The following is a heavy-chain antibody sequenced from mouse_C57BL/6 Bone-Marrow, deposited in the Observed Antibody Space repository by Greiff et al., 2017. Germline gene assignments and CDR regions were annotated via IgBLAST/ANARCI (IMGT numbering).Heavy chain of an antibody. CDR1: GYTFTSYG. CDR3: ARDGYYDAMDY. Sequence: VQLQQSGAELARPGASVKLSCKASGYTFTSYGISWVKQRTGQGLEWIGEIYPRSGNTYYNEKFKGKATLTADKSSSTACMELRSLTSEDSAVXFCARDGYYDAMDYWGQGTSVTVSS. D-gene: IGHD2-3*01. V-gene: IGHV1-81*01. CDR2: IYPRSGNT. J-gene: IGHJ4*01.